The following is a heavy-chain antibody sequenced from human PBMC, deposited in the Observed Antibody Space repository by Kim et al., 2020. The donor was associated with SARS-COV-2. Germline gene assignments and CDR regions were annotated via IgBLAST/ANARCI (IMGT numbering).Heavy chain of an antibody. J-gene: IGHJ4*02. Sequence: GGSLRLSCAASGFTFNKYDMHWVRQATGKGLEWVSAIGNVGDTYYVGSVKGRFTISRENAKKSLYLQMNSLRVGDTAVYYCARGTWESREFDYWGQGTLVTVSS. CDR1: GFTFNKYD. CDR3: ARGTWESREFDY. CDR2: IGNVGDT. D-gene: IGHD1-26*01. V-gene: IGHV3-13*01.